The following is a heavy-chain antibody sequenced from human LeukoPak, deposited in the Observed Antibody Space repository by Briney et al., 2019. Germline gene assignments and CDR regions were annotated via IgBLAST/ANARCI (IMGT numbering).Heavy chain of an antibody. V-gene: IGHV3-74*01. CDR1: GFTFSSYW. CDR3: AREDSSGYYRDFDY. CDR2: INSDASTT. J-gene: IGHJ4*02. D-gene: IGHD3-22*01. Sequence: QPGGSLRLSCAASGFTFSSYWMHWVRQAPGKGLVWVSRINSDASTTSYADSVKGRFTISRDNSKNTLYLQMNSLRAEDTAVYYCAREDSSGYYRDFDYWGQGTLVTVSS.